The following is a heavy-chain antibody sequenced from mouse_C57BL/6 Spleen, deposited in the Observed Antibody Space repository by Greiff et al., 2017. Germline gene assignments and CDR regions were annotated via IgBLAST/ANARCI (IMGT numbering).Heavy chain of an antibody. CDR2: IYPRSGNT. D-gene: IGHD1-1*01. V-gene: IGHV1-81*01. Sequence: QVQLQQSGAELARPGASVKLSCKASGYTFTSYGISWVKQRTGQGLEWIGEIYPRSGNTYYNEKFKGKATLTADKSSSTAYMELRSLTSEDSAVYYCARRILRYPYAMDYWGQGTSVTVSS. CDR1: GYTFTSYG. CDR3: ARRILRYPYAMDY. J-gene: IGHJ4*01.